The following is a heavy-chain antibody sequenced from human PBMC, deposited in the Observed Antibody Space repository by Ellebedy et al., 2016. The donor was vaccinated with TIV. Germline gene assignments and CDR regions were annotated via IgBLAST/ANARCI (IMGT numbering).Heavy chain of an antibody. Sequence: ASVKVSCKASGYTFSANYIHWVRQAPGQGLEWMGWINPDSGGTNFAQKFQGRVTMTRDTSINTAFMQLSRLESDDTAVYYCARVRRGSSGMDVWGQGTTVTVS. J-gene: IGHJ6*02. D-gene: IGHD6-13*01. CDR1: GYTFSANY. CDR3: ARVRRGSSGMDV. V-gene: IGHV1-2*02. CDR2: INPDSGGT.